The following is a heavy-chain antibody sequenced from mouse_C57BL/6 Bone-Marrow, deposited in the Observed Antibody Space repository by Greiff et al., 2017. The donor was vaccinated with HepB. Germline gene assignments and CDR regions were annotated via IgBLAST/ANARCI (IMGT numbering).Heavy chain of an antibody. J-gene: IGHJ3*01. CDR3: ARGRARSNLAWFAY. V-gene: IGHV5-16*01. CDR1: GFTFSDYY. Sequence: EVMLVESEGGLVQPGRSMKLSCTASGFTFSDYYMAWVRQVPEKGLEWVANINYDGSSTYYLDSLKSRFIISRDNAKNILYLQMSSLKSEDTATYYCARGRARSNLAWFAYWGQGTLVTVSA. D-gene: IGHD2-5*01. CDR2: INYDGSST.